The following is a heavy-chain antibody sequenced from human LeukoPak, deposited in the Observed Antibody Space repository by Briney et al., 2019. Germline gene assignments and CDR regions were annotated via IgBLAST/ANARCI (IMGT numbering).Heavy chain of an antibody. CDR3: ARDVRWFFDY. D-gene: IGHD2-15*01. Sequence: GGSLRLSCAASGFTFSSYSMNWVRQAPGKGLEWVSSISSSSSYIYYADSVKGRFTISRDNAKNSLYLQINSLRAEDTAVYYCARDVRWFFDYWGQGTLVTVSS. J-gene: IGHJ4*02. CDR2: ISSSSSYI. V-gene: IGHV3-21*01. CDR1: GFTFSSYS.